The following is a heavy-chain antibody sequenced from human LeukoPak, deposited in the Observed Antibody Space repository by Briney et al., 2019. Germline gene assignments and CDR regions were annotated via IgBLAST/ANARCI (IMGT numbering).Heavy chain of an antibody. D-gene: IGHD6-13*01. CDR2: IYSGGST. Sequence: GGSLRLSCAASGFTFSSYAMSWVRQAPGKGLEWVSVIYSGGSTYYADSVKGRFTISRDNSKNTLYLQMNSLRAEDTAVYYCARDSEGGRSSSWYSIGRPYYYYYYMDVWGKGTTVTISS. J-gene: IGHJ6*03. CDR3: ARDSEGGRSSSWYSIGRPYYYYYYMDV. V-gene: IGHV3-66*02. CDR1: GFTFSSYA.